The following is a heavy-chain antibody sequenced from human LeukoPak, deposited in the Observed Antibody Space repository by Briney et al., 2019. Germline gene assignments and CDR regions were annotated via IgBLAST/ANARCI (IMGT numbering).Heavy chain of an antibody. V-gene: IGHV4-59*08. CDR3: ARHQDQDYFDY. J-gene: IGHJ4*02. CDR2: IYYSGST. D-gene: IGHD2-15*01. Sequence: SETLSLTCTVSGGSISNYFWSWIRQPPGKGLEWIGYIYYSGSTNYNPSLKSRVTISVDTSKNQFSLKLSSVTAADTAVYYCARHQDQDYFDYWGQGTLVTVSS. CDR1: GGSISNYF.